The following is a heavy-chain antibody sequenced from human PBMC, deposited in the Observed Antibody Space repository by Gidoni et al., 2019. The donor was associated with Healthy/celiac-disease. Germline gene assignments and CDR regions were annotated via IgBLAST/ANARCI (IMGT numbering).Heavy chain of an antibody. V-gene: IGHV3-30-3*01. CDR1: GFTFSRYA. CDR3: ARDLGYGSGSPGWFDP. CDR2: ISYDGSNK. Sequence: QVQLVESGGGVVQPGRSLRLSCAASGFTFSRYAMHWVRQAPGKGLEWVAVISYDGSNKYYADSVKGRFTISRDNSKNTLYLQMNSLRAEDTAVYYCARDLGYGSGSPGWFDPWGQGTLVTVSS. J-gene: IGHJ5*02. D-gene: IGHD3-10*01.